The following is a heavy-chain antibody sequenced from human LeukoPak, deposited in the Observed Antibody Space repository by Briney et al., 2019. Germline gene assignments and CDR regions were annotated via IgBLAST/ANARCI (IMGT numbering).Heavy chain of an antibody. CDR1: GFTFSSYW. CDR2: IKRDGSES. Sequence: GGSLRLSCAASGFTFSSYWMTWVRQAPGKGLEWAANIKRDGSESYYMDSAKGRFTVSRDNAKNSLYLQMNSLRAEDSAQYFCARRDSSGWYYFDHWGPGTLVTVSS. J-gene: IGHJ4*02. V-gene: IGHV3-7*01. CDR3: ARRDSSGWYYFDH. D-gene: IGHD6-19*01.